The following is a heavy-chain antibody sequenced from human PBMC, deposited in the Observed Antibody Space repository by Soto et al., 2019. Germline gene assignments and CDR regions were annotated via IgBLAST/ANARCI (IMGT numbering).Heavy chain of an antibody. CDR3: ARQATVTTRYYYYYMDV. J-gene: IGHJ6*03. CDR1: GYSFTSYW. Sequence: GESLKISCKGSGYSFTSYWIGWVRQMPGKGLEWMGIIYPGDSDTRYSPSFQGQVTISADKSISTAYLQWSSLKASDTAMYYCARQATVTTRYYYYYMDVWGKGTTVTVSS. D-gene: IGHD4-4*01. CDR2: IYPGDSDT. V-gene: IGHV5-51*01.